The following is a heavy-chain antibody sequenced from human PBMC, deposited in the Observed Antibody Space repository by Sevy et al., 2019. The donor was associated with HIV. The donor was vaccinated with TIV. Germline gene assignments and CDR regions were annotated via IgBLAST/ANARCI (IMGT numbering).Heavy chain of an antibody. CDR1: GFTFSNAW. CDR3: TTGRGAY. V-gene: IGHV3-15*01. Sequence: GGSLRLSCAASGFTFSNAWMSWVRQAPGKGLEWVGRIKSKTDGGTTDHAAPVKARFTISSEYSKKMLYLQMNSPKTEDTAVYYCTTGRGAYWGQGTLVTVSS. D-gene: IGHD3-16*01. J-gene: IGHJ4*02. CDR2: IKSKTDGGTT.